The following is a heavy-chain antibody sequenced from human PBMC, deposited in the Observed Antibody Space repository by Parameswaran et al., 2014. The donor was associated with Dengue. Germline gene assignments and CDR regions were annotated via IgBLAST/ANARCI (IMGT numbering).Heavy chain of an antibody. V-gene: IGHV3-33*01. CDR3: ARAGLGYCSGGSCYHHYYYYYYGMDV. Sequence: WIRQPPGKGLEWVAVIWYDGSNKYYADSVKGRFTISRDNSKNTLYLQMNSLRAEDTAVYYCARAGLGYCSGGSCYHHYYYYYYGMDVWGQGTTVTVSS. D-gene: IGHD2-15*01. J-gene: IGHJ6*02. CDR2: IWYDGSNK.